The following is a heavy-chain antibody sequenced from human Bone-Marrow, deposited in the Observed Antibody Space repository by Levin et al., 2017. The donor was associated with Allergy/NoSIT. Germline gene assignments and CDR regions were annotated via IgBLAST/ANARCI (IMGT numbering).Heavy chain of an antibody. CDR2: IYYSGNA. Sequence: PSETLSLTCTVSGDSISSRAYYWSWIRQHPGKGLEWIGYIYYSGNAYYNPSLKSRVTISVDTSKNQFSLKLNSATAADTAVYYCAREYSYGPLYFDYWGQGTLVTVSS. D-gene: IGHD5-18*01. CDR1: GDSISSRAYY. J-gene: IGHJ4*02. V-gene: IGHV4-31*03. CDR3: AREYSYGPLYFDY.